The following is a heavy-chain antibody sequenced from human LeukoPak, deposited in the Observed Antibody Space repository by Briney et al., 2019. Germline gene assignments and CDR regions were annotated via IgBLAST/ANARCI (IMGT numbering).Heavy chain of an antibody. CDR2: IYYSGST. V-gene: IGHV4-59*01. J-gene: IGHJ4*02. Sequence: SETLSLTCSVSGGSISSYYWSWIRQPPGKGLEWIGYIYYSGSTNYNPSLKSRVTISVDTSKNQFSLKLSSVTAADTAVYYCAISNYYVSGSYYVPLFDSWAREPWSPSPQ. CDR3: AISNYYVSGSYYVPLFDS. D-gene: IGHD3-10*01. CDR1: GGSISSYY.